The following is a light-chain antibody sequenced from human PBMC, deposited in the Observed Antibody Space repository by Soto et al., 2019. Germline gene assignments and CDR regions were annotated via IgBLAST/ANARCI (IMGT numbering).Light chain of an antibody. V-gene: IGLV1-51*02. J-gene: IGLJ7*01. CDR1: SSNIGNNY. CDR3: GTWDSSLSAL. Sequence: SVLTQPPSVSAAPGQKVTISCSGSSSNIGNNYVSWYQQLPGTAPKLLIYENNKRPSGIPDRFSGSKSGTSATLGITGLQTGDEADYYCGTWDSSLSALFGGGTQLTVL. CDR2: ENN.